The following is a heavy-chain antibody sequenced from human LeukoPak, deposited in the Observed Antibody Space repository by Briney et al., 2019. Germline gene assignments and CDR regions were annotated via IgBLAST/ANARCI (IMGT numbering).Heavy chain of an antibody. CDR1: GGSISSYY. CDR2: IYYSGST. J-gene: IGHJ5*01. CDR3: ARNHGGWFDS. D-gene: IGHD4-23*01. V-gene: IGHV4-59*01. Sequence: TSETLSLTCTVSGGSISSYYWSWIRQPPGKGLEWIGYIYYSGSTKYNPSLKSRVTISVDTSKNQFSLKLNSVTAADTAVYYCARNHGGWFDSWGQGTLVTVSS.